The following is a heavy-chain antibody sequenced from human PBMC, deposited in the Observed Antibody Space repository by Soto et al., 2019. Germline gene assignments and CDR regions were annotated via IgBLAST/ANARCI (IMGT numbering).Heavy chain of an antibody. CDR1: GYTFTGYY. Sequence: ASVKVSCKASGYTFTGYYMHWVRQAPGQGLEWMGWINPNSGGTNYAQKFQGRVTMTRDTSISTAYMELSRLRSDDTAVYYCAVADQYCSGGSCYSDYYYGMDVWGQGTTLTVSS. CDR2: INPNSGGT. V-gene: IGHV1-2*02. D-gene: IGHD2-15*01. CDR3: AVADQYCSGGSCYSDYYYGMDV. J-gene: IGHJ6*02.